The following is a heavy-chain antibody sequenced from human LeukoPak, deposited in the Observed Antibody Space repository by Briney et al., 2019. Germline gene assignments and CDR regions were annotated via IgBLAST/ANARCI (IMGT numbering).Heavy chain of an antibody. Sequence: SETLSLTCAVYGGSFSGYYWSWIRQPPGKGLEWIGEINHSGSTNYNPSLKSRVTISVDTSKNQFSLKLSSVTAADTAVYYCARGGVGAITFDYWGPGTLVIVSS. V-gene: IGHV4-34*01. J-gene: IGHJ4*02. CDR1: GGSFSGYY. D-gene: IGHD1-26*01. CDR2: INHSGST. CDR3: ARGGVGAITFDY.